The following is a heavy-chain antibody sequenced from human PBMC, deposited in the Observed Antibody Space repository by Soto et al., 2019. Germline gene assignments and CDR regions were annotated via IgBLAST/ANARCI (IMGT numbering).Heavy chain of an antibody. CDR3: AKEYYYDPSGPYSDLYFDS. Sequence: PGGSLRLSCAASGFSFSSYAMSWVRQAPSQGLEWVSSITTRGGRTYYADSVRGRFTISRDNFANALYLEMNSLRAEDTAIYYCAKEYYYDPSGPYSDLYFDSWGQGTLVTVSS. J-gene: IGHJ4*02. D-gene: IGHD3-22*01. CDR2: ITTRGGRT. CDR1: GFSFSSYA. V-gene: IGHV3-23*01.